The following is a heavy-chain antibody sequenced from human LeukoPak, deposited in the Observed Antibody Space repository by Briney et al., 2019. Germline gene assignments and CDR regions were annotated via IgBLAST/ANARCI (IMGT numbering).Heavy chain of an antibody. CDR3: EVEGSGTYYYYSFYMDV. V-gene: IGHV4-4*07. Sequence: PSETLSLTCIVSGGSISSYYWSWIRQPAGKGLEWIGRLYSSGDTNYNPSLKSRVTMSVDTSKNQFSLKLNSVTAADTAVYSREVEGSGTYYYYSFYMDVWGKGSTVTVSS. CDR2: LYSSGDT. CDR1: GGSISSYY. D-gene: IGHD3-10*01. J-gene: IGHJ6*03.